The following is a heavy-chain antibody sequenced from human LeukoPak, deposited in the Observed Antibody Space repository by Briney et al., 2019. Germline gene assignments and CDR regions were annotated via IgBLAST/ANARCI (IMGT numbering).Heavy chain of an antibody. D-gene: IGHD6-13*01. J-gene: IGHJ6*03. CDR1: GYTFTNYY. Sequence: ASVKVSCKASGYTFTNYYMHWVRQAPGQGLEWMGWINPNSGGTNYAQKFQGRVTMTRDTSISTAYMELSRLRSDDTAVYYCARDAIAAAGTQLPYYYYYMDVWGKGTTVTISS. CDR3: ARDAIAAAGTQLPYYYYYMDV. CDR2: INPNSGGT. V-gene: IGHV1-2*02.